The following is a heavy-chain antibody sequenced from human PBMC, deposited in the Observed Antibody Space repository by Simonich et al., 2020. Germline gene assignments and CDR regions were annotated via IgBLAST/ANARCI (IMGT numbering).Heavy chain of an antibody. CDR2: IKQDGSEK. Sequence: EVQLVESGGGLVQPGGSLRLSCAASGFTFSSYWMSWVRQAPGKGLEWVANIKQDGSEKYYVDSGKGRFTISRDNAKNSLYLQMNSLRAEDTAVYYWARDGLGTAYYYYMDVWGKGTTVTVSS. CDR1: GFTFSSYW. J-gene: IGHJ6*03. CDR3: ARDGLGTAYYYYMDV. V-gene: IGHV3-7*01. D-gene: IGHD7-27*01.